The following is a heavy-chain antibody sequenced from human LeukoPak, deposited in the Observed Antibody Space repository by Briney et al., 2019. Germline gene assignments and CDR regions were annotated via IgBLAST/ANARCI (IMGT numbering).Heavy chain of an antibody. CDR1: GINFRSSG. CDR3: AREGGRAVPGRFDQ. J-gene: IGHJ4*02. CDR2: IQNDGSDK. Sequence: GGSLRLSCAASGINFRSSGMHWVRQAPGKGLEWVTFIQNDGSDKYYAASVKGRFTISRDNSKNTAYLHMASLRADDTALYYCAREGGRAVPGRFDQWGQGTLVTVSS. D-gene: IGHD6-13*01. V-gene: IGHV3-30*02.